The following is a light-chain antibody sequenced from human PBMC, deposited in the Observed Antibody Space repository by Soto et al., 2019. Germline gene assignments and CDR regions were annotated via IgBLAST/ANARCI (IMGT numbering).Light chain of an antibody. Sequence: EIVLTQSPATLSLSPGERATLSCRASQRVNSNLAWYQQKPGQAPRLLIYGASNRATDIPARFSGSGSGTDFTLTISSLEPEDFAVYYCQQRSNWPLTFGGGTKVEI. J-gene: IGKJ4*01. CDR3: QQRSNWPLT. V-gene: IGKV3-11*01. CDR2: GAS. CDR1: QRVNSN.